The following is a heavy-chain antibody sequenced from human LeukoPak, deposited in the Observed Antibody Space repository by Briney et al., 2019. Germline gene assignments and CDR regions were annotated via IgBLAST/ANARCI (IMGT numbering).Heavy chain of an antibody. J-gene: IGHJ4*02. Sequence: GGSLRLSCAASGFAFTSYGMSWVRQAPGKGLEWVSAISGTGGRIDNADSVKGRFTISRDNSKNTVYVQMNSLRAEDTAVYYCAKVCSGGSCYFDNWGQGTLVTVSS. CDR1: GFAFTSYG. CDR2: ISGTGGRI. CDR3: AKVCSGGSCYFDN. V-gene: IGHV3-23*01. D-gene: IGHD2-15*01.